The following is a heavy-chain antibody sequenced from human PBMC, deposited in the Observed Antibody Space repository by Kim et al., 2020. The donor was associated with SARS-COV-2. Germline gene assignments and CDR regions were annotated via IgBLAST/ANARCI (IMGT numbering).Heavy chain of an antibody. CDR3: ARGGLGSVAGNDP. V-gene: IGHV1-18*01. J-gene: IGHJ5*02. D-gene: IGHD6-19*01. Sequence: AQKLQGRVTMTTDTSTSTAYMELRSLRSDDTAVYYCARGGLGSVAGNDPWGQGTLVTVSS.